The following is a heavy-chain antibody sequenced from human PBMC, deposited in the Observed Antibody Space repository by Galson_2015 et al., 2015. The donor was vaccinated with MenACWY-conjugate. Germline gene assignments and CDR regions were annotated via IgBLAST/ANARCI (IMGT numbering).Heavy chain of an antibody. CDR1: GFTFSSYS. CDR3: ARDPSPTAYWYFDL. V-gene: IGHV3-48*02. CDR2: ISSNSDTI. J-gene: IGHJ2*01. Sequence: SLRLSCAASGFTFSSYSMNWVRRAPGKGLEWVSYISSNSDTIYYADSVRGRFTISRDTAKNSLYLQMNSLTDEDTAVYYCARDPSPTAYWYFDLWGRGTLVTVSS.